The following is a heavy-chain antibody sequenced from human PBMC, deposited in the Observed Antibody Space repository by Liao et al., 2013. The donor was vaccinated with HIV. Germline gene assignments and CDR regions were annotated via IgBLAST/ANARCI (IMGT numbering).Heavy chain of an antibody. CDR2: FYTSGST. CDR3: ARDGDYDFWSGYYTLVGYFQH. V-gene: IGHV4-4*07. Sequence: QVQLQESGPGLVKPSETLSLTCTVSGGSISSYYWSWIRQPAGKGLEWIGRFYTSGSTNYNPSLKSRVTMSVDTSKNQFSLKLSSVTAADTAVYYCARDGDYDFWSGYYTLVGYFQHWGQGTLVTVSS. CDR1: GGSISSYY. D-gene: IGHD3-3*01. J-gene: IGHJ1*01.